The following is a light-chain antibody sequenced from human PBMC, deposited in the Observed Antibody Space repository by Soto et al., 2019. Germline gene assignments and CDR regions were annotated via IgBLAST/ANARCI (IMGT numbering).Light chain of an antibody. CDR3: QQYNFWPPLT. CDR1: QSVGSN. V-gene: IGKV3-15*01. CDR2: DAS. J-gene: IGKJ4*01. Sequence: EIVMTQSPATLSVSPGERATLSCRASQSVGSNLAWYQQKPGQAPRLLIYDASTRATGIPARFSGSGSGTEFTLTISALESEDFAVYYCQQYNFWPPLTFGGGTKVEIK.